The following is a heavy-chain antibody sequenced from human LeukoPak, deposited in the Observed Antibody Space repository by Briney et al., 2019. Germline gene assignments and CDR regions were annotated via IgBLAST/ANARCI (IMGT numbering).Heavy chain of an antibody. CDR1: GFTFSSSA. Sequence: RAGGSLRLSCAASGFTFSSSAMSWVRQAPGKGLEWVANIKQDGSEKYYVDSVKGRFTISRDNAKNSLYLQMNSLRAEDRAVYYCARGIYYFDYWGQGTLVTVSS. J-gene: IGHJ4*02. CDR3: ARGIYYFDY. V-gene: IGHV3-7*01. D-gene: IGHD3-10*01. CDR2: IKQDGSEK.